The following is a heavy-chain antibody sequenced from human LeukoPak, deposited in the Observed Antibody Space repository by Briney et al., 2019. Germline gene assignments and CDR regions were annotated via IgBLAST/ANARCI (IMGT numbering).Heavy chain of an antibody. Sequence: PSETLSLTCTVSGGSLTNCYWSWIRQPPGKGLEWIGYMHYSGSANYNPSLKSRVTILADTSKNQFSLKPSSVTAADTAVYYCTRRVYYSDSSGWYFDYWGQGTLVTVSS. CDR3: TRRVYYSDSSGWYFDY. CDR2: MHYSGSA. D-gene: IGHD3-22*01. V-gene: IGHV4-59*08. J-gene: IGHJ4*02. CDR1: GGSLTNCY.